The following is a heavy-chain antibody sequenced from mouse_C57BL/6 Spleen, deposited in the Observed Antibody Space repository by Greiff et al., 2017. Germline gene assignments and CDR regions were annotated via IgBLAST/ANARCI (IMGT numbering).Heavy chain of an antibody. J-gene: IGHJ4*01. V-gene: IGHV3-6*01. CDR2: ISYDGSN. CDR3: ARDTTVYAMDY. CDR1: GYSITSGYY. Sequence: EVQRVESGPGLVKPSQSLSLTCSVTGYSITSGYYWNWIRQFPGNKLEWMGYISYDGSNNYNPSLKNRISITRDTSKNQFFLKLNSVTTEDTATYYCARDTTVYAMDYWGQGTSVTVSS. D-gene: IGHD1-1*01.